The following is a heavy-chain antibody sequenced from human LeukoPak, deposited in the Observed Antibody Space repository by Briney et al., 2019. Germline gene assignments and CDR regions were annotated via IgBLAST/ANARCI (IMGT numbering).Heavy chain of an antibody. Sequence: GSLRLSCAASGLTFSSYGMSWVRQAPGKGLEWVSGISGSGGTTYYADSVKGRLTISRDNSKNTVFLQMNSLRAEDTAVYYCAKLPHYYGSGRYRDYYFDYWGQGMLVTVSA. CDR2: ISGSGGTT. V-gene: IGHV3-23*01. D-gene: IGHD3-10*01. CDR3: AKLPHYYGSGRYRDYYFDY. J-gene: IGHJ4*02. CDR1: GLTFSSYG.